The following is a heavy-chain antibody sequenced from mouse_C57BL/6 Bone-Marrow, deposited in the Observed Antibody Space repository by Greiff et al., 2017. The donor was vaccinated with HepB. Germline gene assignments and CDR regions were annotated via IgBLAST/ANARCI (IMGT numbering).Heavy chain of an antibody. Sequence: EVQVVESGGGLVQSGRSLRLSCATSGFTFSDFYMEWVRQAPGKGLEWIAASRNKANDYTTEYSASVKGRFIVSRDTSQSILYLQMNALRAEDTAIYYCARGDYYYAMDYWGQGTSVTVSS. D-gene: IGHD2-4*01. J-gene: IGHJ4*01. CDR3: ARGDYYYAMDY. CDR1: GFTFSDFY. CDR2: SRNKANDYTT. V-gene: IGHV7-1*01.